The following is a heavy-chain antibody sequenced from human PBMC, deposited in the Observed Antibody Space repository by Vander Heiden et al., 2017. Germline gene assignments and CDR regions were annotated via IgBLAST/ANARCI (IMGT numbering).Heavy chain of an antibody. V-gene: IGHV5-51*01. J-gene: IGHJ5*02. D-gene: IGHD3-10*01. Sequence: EVQLVQSGAEVKKPGESLKISCKGSGYSFTSYWIGWVRQMPGKGLAWMGIIYPGDSDTRYSPSFQGQVTILADKFISTAYLQWNSLKASDTAMYYCARRGSGSARFLDPWGQGTLVTVSS. CDR1: GYSFTSYW. CDR3: ARRGSGSARFLDP. CDR2: IYPGDSDT.